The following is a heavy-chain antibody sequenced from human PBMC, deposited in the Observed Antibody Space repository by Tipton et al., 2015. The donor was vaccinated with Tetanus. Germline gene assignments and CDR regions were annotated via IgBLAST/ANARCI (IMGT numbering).Heavy chain of an antibody. CDR1: GGSISSGGYY. Sequence: TLSLTCTVSGGSISSGGYYWTWIRQHPGKGLEWIGRIYTSGSTNYNPSLKSRVTMSVDTSKRQFSLKLNSVTAADTAVYYCARGWGSSWYYFDYWGQGSLVIVSS. CDR3: ARGWGSSWYYFDY. D-gene: IGHD6-13*01. V-gene: IGHV4-61*02. J-gene: IGHJ4*02. CDR2: IYTSGST.